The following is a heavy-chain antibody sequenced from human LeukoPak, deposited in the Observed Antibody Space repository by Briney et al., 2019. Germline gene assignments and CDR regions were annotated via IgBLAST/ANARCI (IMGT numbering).Heavy chain of an antibody. CDR3: AKTPSGSYEDDAFDI. CDR1: GFTFSSYG. D-gene: IGHD1-26*01. CDR2: ISYDGSNK. Sequence: GGSLRLSCAASGFTFSSYGMHWVRQAPGKGLEWVAVISYDGSNKYYADSVKGRFTISRDNSKNTLYLQMNSLRAEDTAVYYCAKTPSGSYEDDAFDIWGQGTMVTVSS. V-gene: IGHV3-30*18. J-gene: IGHJ3*02.